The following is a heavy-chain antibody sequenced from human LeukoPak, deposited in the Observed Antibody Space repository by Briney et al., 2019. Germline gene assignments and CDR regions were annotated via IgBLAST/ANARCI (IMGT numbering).Heavy chain of an antibody. D-gene: IGHD6-19*01. CDR2: IYYSGST. CDR3: ASWEWLVPTFDY. J-gene: IGHJ4*02. Sequence: PSETLSLTCTVSGGSISSSSYYWGWIRQPPGKGLEWIGSIYYSGSTYYNPSLKSRVTISVDTSKNQFSLKLSSVTAADTAVYYCASWEWLVPTFDYWGQGTLVTVSS. CDR1: GGSISSSSYY. V-gene: IGHV4-39*07.